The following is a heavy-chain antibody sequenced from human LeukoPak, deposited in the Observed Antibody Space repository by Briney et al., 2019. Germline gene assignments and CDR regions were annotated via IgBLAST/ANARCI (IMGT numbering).Heavy chain of an antibody. CDR3: ARSSGTYYKGYFDY. V-gene: IGHV1-18*01. CDR1: GYNFTSYG. D-gene: IGHD1-26*01. CDR2: ISAYNGNT. Sequence: GASVKVSCKASGYNFTSYGISWVRQAPGQGLEWMGWISAYNGNTNYAQKVQGRVTMTTDTSTSTAYMELRSLRSDDTAVYYCARSSGTYYKGYFDYWGQGTLVTVSS. J-gene: IGHJ4*02.